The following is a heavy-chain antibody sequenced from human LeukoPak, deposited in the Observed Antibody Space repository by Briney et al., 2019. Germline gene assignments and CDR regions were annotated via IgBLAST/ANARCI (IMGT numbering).Heavy chain of an antibody. CDR3: ARSRYCSGGNCYLDAFDM. V-gene: IGHV3-21*01. D-gene: IGHD2-15*01. Sequence: GGSLRLSCAASGFTFSSYSMNWVPHAPGKGLEWVSSISGSSSYIYYADSVRGRFTISRDNAKNSLYLQMNSLRAEDTAVYYCARSRYCSGGNCYLDAFDMWGQGTMVTVSS. CDR2: ISGSSSYI. CDR1: GFTFSSYS. J-gene: IGHJ3*02.